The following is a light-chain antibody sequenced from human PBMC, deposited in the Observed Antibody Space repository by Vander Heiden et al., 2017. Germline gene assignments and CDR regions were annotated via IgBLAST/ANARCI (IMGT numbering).Light chain of an antibody. CDR3: QQYYSTPRT. CDR2: WAS. J-gene: IGKJ1*01. Sequence: DIVMTQSPESLAVPLGERATINCKSSQSVLYSSNNKNYLAWYQQKPGQPPKLLIYWASTRESGVPDRFSGSGSGTDFTLTISSLQAEDVAVYYCQQYYSTPRTFGQGTKVEIK. CDR1: QSVLYSSNNKNY. V-gene: IGKV4-1*01.